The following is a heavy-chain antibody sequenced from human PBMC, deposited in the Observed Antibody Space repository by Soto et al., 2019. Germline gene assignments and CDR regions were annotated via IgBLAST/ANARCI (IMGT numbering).Heavy chain of an antibody. Sequence: WGSLRLSCSASVFTFSSYGMHWFRQAPGKGLEWVAVIWYDGSNKYYADSVKGRFTISRDNSKNTLYLQMNSLRAEDTAVYYCARGVTYYYDSSGALDAFDIWGQGTMVTVSS. CDR2: IWYDGSNK. V-gene: IGHV3-33*01. J-gene: IGHJ3*02. CDR1: VFTFSSYG. CDR3: ARGVTYYYDSSGALDAFDI. D-gene: IGHD3-22*01.